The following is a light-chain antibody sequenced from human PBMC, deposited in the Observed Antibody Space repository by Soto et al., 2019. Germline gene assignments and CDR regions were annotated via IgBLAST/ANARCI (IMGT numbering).Light chain of an antibody. CDR2: DVK. CDR1: NTYVGDSDY. V-gene: IGLV2-11*01. Sequence: QSALTQPRSVSGSPGQSVTISCTGTNTYVGDSDYVSWYQQFPGKAPKLIIYDVKKRPSGVPDRFSGSKSGNTASLTISGLQAEDEADYYCCSYTGYVFGTGTKLTVL. CDR3: CSYTGYV. J-gene: IGLJ1*01.